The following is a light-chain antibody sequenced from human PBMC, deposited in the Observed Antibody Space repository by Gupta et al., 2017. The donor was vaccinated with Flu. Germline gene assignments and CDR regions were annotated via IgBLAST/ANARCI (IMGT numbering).Light chain of an antibody. J-gene: IGKJ1*01. CDR1: QSINNY. Sequence: SSLSASVGDRVTITCRASQSINNYLNWYQQKPGRAPKLLIYGAASLQGGVPSRFSGSGSGTDFILTISSLQPEDFATYICQQNYSAPRVTFGQGTKVDI. V-gene: IGKV1-39*01. CDR2: GAA. CDR3: QQNYSAPRVT.